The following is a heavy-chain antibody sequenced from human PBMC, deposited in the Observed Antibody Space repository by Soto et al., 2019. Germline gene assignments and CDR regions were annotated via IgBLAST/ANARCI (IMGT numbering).Heavy chain of an antibody. D-gene: IGHD3-22*01. CDR3: AREFRNYASSVAY. CDR1: GYVFSSYT. V-gene: IGHV1-3*01. Sequence: QVQLVQSGAEVKMSGASVKVSCKASGYVFSSYTLHWVRQATGQRLEWMGWINAGNGKTKYAQMFQDRVTMSRDTSANTVYMELNSLRSEDTAVYYCAREFRNYASSVAYWGQGTLVSVSS. CDR2: INAGNGKT. J-gene: IGHJ4*02.